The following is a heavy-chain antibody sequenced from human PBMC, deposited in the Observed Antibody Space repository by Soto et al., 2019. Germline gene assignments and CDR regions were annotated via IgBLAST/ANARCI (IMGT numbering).Heavy chain of an antibody. V-gene: IGHV1-8*01. CDR1: GYTFTSYD. Sequence: QVPLVQSGAEVKKPGASVKVSCKASGYTFTSYDINWVRQATGQGLEWMGWMNPNSGNTGYAQKFQGRVTMTRNTSISTAYMALSSLRSEDTAVYYCARGPGSWYYYYMDVWGKGTTVTVSS. J-gene: IGHJ6*03. CDR2: MNPNSGNT. D-gene: IGHD6-13*01. CDR3: ARGPGSWYYYYMDV.